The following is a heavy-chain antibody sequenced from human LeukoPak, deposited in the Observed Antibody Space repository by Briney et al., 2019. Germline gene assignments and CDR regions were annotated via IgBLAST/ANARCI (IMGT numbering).Heavy chain of an antibody. CDR1: GYTFTSYG. J-gene: IGHJ6*02. V-gene: IGHV1-18*01. Sequence: ASVKGSCKASGYTFTSYGISWVRQAPGQGLEWMGWISAYNGNTNYAQKLQGRVTMTTDTSTSTAYMELRSLRSDDTAVYYCARDQAVAVNYYYYGMDVWGQGTTVTVSS. CDR2: ISAYNGNT. D-gene: IGHD6-19*01. CDR3: ARDQAVAVNYYYYGMDV.